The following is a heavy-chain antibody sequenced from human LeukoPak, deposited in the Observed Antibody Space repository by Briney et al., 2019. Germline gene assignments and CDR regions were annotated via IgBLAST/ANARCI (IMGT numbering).Heavy chain of an antibody. J-gene: IGHJ4*02. CDR3: ARGRTSVGDY. V-gene: IGHV4-34*01. Sequence: SETLSLTCAVYGGSFSGYYWSWIRQPPGKGREWSGEINHSGSTNYNPSLKSRVTISVDTSKNQFSLKLSSVTAADTAVYYCARGRTSVGDYWGQGTLVTVSS. D-gene: IGHD1-14*01. CDR1: GGSFSGYY. CDR2: INHSGST.